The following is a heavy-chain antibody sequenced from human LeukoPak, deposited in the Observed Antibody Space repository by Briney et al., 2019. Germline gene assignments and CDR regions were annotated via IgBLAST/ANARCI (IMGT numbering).Heavy chain of an antibody. J-gene: IGHJ2*01. CDR1: GFTFSSYA. CDR3: ASSYWYFDL. CDR2: ISSSGSTI. Sequence: EPGGSLRLSCAASGFTFSSYAMSWVRQAPGKGLEWVSYISSSGSTIYYADSVKGRFTISRDNAKNSLYLQMNSLRAEDTAVYYCASSYWYFDLWGRGTLVTVSS. V-gene: IGHV3-48*03.